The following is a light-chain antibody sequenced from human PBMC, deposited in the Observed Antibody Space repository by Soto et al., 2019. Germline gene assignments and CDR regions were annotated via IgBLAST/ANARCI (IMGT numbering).Light chain of an antibody. Sequence: IVMTQSPATLSVSPGERATLSCRASQTIDNKLAWYQQRPGQAPRLLIYGASIRATGIPARFSGSGSGTEFTLTSSGLQSEDFGVYYCQQYKDWRTFGQGTNVDI. CDR1: QTIDNK. CDR3: QQYKDWRT. CDR2: GAS. J-gene: IGKJ1*01. V-gene: IGKV3-15*01.